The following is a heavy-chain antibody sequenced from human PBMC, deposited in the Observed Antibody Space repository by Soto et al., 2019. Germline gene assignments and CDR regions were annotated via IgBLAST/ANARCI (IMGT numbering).Heavy chain of an antibody. Sequence: PSETLSLTCTVSGGSISSGDYYWSWIRQPPGKGLEWIGYIYYSGSTYYNPSLKSRVTISVDTSKNQFSLKLSSVTAADTAVYYCASERPYYYDSSGYHSPGYWGQGTLVTV. D-gene: IGHD3-22*01. CDR2: IYYSGST. J-gene: IGHJ4*02. CDR3: ASERPYYYDSSGYHSPGY. V-gene: IGHV4-30-4*01. CDR1: GGSISSGDYY.